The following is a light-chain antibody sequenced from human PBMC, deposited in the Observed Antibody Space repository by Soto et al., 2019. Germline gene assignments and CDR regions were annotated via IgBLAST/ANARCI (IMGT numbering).Light chain of an antibody. CDR1: NLGEKY. CDR3: QAWDNKNYV. V-gene: IGLV3-1*01. J-gene: IGLJ1*01. CDR2: QDT. Sequence: SSELTQPPSVSVSPGQTASITCSGDNLGEKYVCWYQQKPGQSPVLVIYQDTKRPSGIPERFSGSNSGNTATLTISGTQAKDEADYYCQAWDNKNYVFGTGTKLTVL.